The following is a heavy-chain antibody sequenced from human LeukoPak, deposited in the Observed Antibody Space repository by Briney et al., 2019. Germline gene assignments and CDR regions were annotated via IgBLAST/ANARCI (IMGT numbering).Heavy chain of an antibody. Sequence: GGSLRLSCAASGFTFSDYWMSWVRQAPGKGPEWVANIKQDGSDKYYVDSVKGRFSISRDNAENALYLQMSSLRAEDTAVYYCARGEFAWIQGSYGMNVWGQGTTVTVSS. CDR1: GFTFSDYW. CDR2: IKQDGSDK. D-gene: IGHD5-18*01. V-gene: IGHV3-7*01. CDR3: ARGEFAWIQGSYGMNV. J-gene: IGHJ6*02.